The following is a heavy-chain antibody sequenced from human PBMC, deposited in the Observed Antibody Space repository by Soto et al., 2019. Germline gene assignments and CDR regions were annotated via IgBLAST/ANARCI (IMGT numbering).Heavy chain of an antibody. V-gene: IGHV3-33*01. CDR1: GFTFSSYG. D-gene: IGHD3-10*01. CDR3: AREGGSLRWFGELSHFDY. Sequence: QVQLVESGGGVVQPGRSLRLSCAASGFTFSSYGMHWVRQAPGKGLEWVAVIWYDGSNKYYADSVKGRFTISRDNSKNTMYLQMNSLRAEDTAVYYCAREGGSLRWFGELSHFDYWVQGTLVTVSS. CDR2: IWYDGSNK. J-gene: IGHJ4*02.